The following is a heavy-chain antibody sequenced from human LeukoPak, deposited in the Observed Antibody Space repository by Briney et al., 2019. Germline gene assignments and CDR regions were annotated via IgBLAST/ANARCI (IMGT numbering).Heavy chain of an antibody. CDR2: ISYDGSKK. Sequence: PGRSLRLSCAASGFTFSSYGMHWVRQAPGKGLEWVAVISYDGSKKYYADSVKGRFTISRDSSKNTLYLQMSSLRVEDTAVHYCAKGGLWFGNLLVPLWGQGTLVTVSS. D-gene: IGHD3-10*01. CDR1: GFTFSSYG. V-gene: IGHV3-30*18. CDR3: AKGGLWFGNLLVPL. J-gene: IGHJ4*02.